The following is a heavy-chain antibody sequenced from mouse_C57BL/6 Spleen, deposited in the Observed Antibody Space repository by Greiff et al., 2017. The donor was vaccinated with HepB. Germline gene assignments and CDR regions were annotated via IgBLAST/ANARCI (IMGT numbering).Heavy chain of an antibody. D-gene: IGHD1-1*01. J-gene: IGHJ1*03. CDR3: ARGYGSSYWYFDV. V-gene: IGHV5-4*01. Sequence: DVHLVESGGGLVKPGGSLKLSCAASGFTFSSSAMSWVRQTPEKRLEWVATISDGGSYTYYPDNVKGRFTISRDNAKNNLYLQMSHLKSEDTAMYYCARGYGSSYWYFDVWGTGTTVTVSS. CDR1: GFTFSSSA. CDR2: ISDGGSYT.